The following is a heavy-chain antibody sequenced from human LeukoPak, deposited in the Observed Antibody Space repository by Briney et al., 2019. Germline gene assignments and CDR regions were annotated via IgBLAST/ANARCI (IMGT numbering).Heavy chain of an antibody. Sequence: ASVKVSCKASGGTFSSYTLSWVRQAPGQGLEWMGRIIPILGIANYAQKSQGRVTITADKSTSTAYMELSSLRSEDTAVYYCARDGQQYPYYYYYGMDVWGQGTTVTVSS. CDR3: ARDGQQYPYYYYYGMDV. CDR1: GGTFSSYT. D-gene: IGHD2-2*01. CDR2: IIPILGIA. J-gene: IGHJ6*02. V-gene: IGHV1-69*04.